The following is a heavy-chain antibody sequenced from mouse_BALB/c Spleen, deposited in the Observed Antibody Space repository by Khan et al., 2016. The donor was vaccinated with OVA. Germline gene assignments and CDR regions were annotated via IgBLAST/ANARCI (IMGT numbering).Heavy chain of an antibody. D-gene: IGHD1-1*01. CDR3: ARIKKIVATYFDY. Sequence: QIQLVQSGAELVKAGVSVKMSCKASGYTFTSYWMHWVKQRLGQGLEWFAETNPTNGRTYYNEKFKSKATLTVDKSSSTAYMLLSGPTFEDSAVYYCARIKKIVATYFDYWGKGTTLTVSS. V-gene: IGHV1S81*02. J-gene: IGHJ2*01. CDR2: TNPTNGRT. CDR1: GYTFTSYW.